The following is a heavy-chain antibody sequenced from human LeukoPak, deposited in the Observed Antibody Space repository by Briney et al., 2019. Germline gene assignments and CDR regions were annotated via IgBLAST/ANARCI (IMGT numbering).Heavy chain of an antibody. Sequence: SETLSLTCTVSGGSISSYYWSWIRQPPGKGLEWIGYIYYSGSTNYNPSLKSRVTISVDTSKNQFSLKLSSVTAADTAVYYCARPASPWELRLDYWGQGTLVTVSS. V-gene: IGHV4-59*12. J-gene: IGHJ4*02. CDR3: ARPASPWELRLDY. CDR2: IYYSGST. D-gene: IGHD1-26*01. CDR1: GGSISSYY.